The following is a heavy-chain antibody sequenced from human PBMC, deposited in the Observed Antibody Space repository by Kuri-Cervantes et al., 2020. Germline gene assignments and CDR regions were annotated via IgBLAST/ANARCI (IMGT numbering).Heavy chain of an antibody. V-gene: IGHV1-46*01. CDR3: ARNANVDIVATFYYYYYGMDV. J-gene: IGHJ6*02. CDR1: GYTFTSYA. D-gene: IGHD5-12*01. Sequence: ASVKVSCKASGYTFTSYAMHWVRQAPGQGLEWMGIINPSGGSTSYAQKFQGRVTMTTDTSTSTAYMELRSLRSDDTAVYYCARNANVDIVATFYYYYYGMDVWGQGTTVTVSS. CDR2: INPSGGST.